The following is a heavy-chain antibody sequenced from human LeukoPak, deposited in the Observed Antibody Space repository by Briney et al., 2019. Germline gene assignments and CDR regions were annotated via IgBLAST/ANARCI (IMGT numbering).Heavy chain of an antibody. D-gene: IGHD2-2*01. CDR2: INPSGGST. CDR1: GYTFTSYY. Sequence: ASVKVSCKASGYTFTSYYMHWVRQAPGQGLEWMGIINPSGGSTSYAQKFQGRVTMTRDTSTSTVYMELSSLRSEDTAVYYCARANIVVVPAAPEFDYWGQGTLVTVSS. J-gene: IGHJ4*02. CDR3: ARANIVVVPAAPEFDY. V-gene: IGHV1-46*01.